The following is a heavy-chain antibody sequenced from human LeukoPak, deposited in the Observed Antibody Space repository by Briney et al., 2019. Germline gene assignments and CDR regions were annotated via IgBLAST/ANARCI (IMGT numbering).Heavy chain of an antibody. V-gene: IGHV4-34*01. Sequence: SETLSLTCAVYGGSFSGYYWSWIRQPPGKGLEWIGEINHSGSTNYNPSLKSRVTISVDTSKNQFSLKLSSVTAADTAVYYCARDAGEGVAAARDYAPFSWGQGTTVTVSS. CDR2: INHSGST. D-gene: IGHD2-15*01. CDR1: GGSFSGYY. J-gene: IGHJ6*02. CDR3: ARDAGEGVAAARDYAPFS.